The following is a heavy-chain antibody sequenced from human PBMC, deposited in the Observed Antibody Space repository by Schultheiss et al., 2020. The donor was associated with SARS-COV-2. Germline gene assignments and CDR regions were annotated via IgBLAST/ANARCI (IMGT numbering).Heavy chain of an antibody. Sequence: GGSLRLSCAASGFTFDDYTMHWVRQPPGRGLEWVSLMSWDGGTTYYADSVKGRFTMSRDSNKNSLYLQMNSLRAEDTAVYYCAREIRPDYWGQGTLVTVSS. CDR3: AREIRPDY. CDR1: GFTFDDYT. J-gene: IGHJ4*02. V-gene: IGHV3-43*01. CDR2: MSWDGGTT. D-gene: IGHD6-6*01.